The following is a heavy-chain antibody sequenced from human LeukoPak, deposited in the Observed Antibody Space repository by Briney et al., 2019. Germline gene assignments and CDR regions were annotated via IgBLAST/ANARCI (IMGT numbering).Heavy chain of an antibody. CDR2: IYYSGST. CDR3: ARTKEYNWISRYYFDF. V-gene: IGHV4-59*01. CDR1: GGSISSNY. J-gene: IGHJ4*02. D-gene: IGHD1-20*01. Sequence: SETLSLTCTVSGGSISSNYWSWIRQPPGKGLEWIGYIYYSGSTNYNPSLKSRVTISVDTSKNQFSLKLSSVTAADTAVYYCARTKEYNWISRYYFDFWGQGTLVTVSS.